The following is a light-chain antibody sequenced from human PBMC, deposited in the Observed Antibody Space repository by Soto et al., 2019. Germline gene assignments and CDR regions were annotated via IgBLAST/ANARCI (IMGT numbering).Light chain of an antibody. J-gene: IGKJ4*01. V-gene: IGKV1-27*01. CDR1: RGIGVY. Sequence: DIQMTQSPSSLSASLGDRVTITCRASRGIGVYLAWFQQKPGNAPKLLIYAASTLQSGVPSRFSGSGSGTQYTLTVSSLQPEDVAAYYCQKYNSAPLTFGGGTRVEIK. CDR2: AAS. CDR3: QKYNSAPLT.